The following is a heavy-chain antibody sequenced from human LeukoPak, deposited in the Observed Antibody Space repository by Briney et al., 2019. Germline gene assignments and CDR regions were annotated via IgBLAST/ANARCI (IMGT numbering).Heavy chain of an antibody. CDR3: ARHVYGEGMVV. Sequence: SETLSLTCSVTGGSLNGYYWGWIRQPPGEGLECIGYILFSVGTAHNASLKSRLTISLDTSKNQFSLTLSSVNAADKDVYYCARHVYGEGMVVWGKGTTVTVSS. J-gene: IGHJ6*04. CDR2: ILFSVGT. CDR1: GGSLNGYY. V-gene: IGHV4-59*08. D-gene: IGHD4-17*01.